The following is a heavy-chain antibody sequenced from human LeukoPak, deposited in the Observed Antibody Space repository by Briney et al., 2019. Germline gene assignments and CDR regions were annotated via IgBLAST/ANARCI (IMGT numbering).Heavy chain of an antibody. Sequence: GGSLRLSCAASGFSFSSYSMNWVRQAPGKGLEWVSYISSSSDTIYYADSVKGRFTISRDNAKNSLYLQMNSLRAEDTAVYYCAKDSKSGSYSAFDIWGQGTMVTVSS. D-gene: IGHD1-26*01. CDR1: GFSFSSYS. CDR2: ISSSSDTI. J-gene: IGHJ3*02. V-gene: IGHV3-48*01. CDR3: AKDSKSGSYSAFDI.